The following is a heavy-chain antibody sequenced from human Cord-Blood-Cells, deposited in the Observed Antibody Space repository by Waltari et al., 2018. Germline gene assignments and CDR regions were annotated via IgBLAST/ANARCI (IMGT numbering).Heavy chain of an antibody. D-gene: IGHD6-13*01. V-gene: IGHV4-38-2*01. Sequence: QVQLQESGPGLVKPSETPSLTCAVSGYSISSGYYWGWIRQPPGKGLEWIGSIYHSGSTYYNPSLKSRVTISVDTSKNQFSLKLSSVTAADTAVYYCARCFQPAAGDYWGQGTLVTVSS. J-gene: IGHJ4*02. CDR1: GYSISSGYY. CDR2: IYHSGST. CDR3: ARCFQPAAGDY.